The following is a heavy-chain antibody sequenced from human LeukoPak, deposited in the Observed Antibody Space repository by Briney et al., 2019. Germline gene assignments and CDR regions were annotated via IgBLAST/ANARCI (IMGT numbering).Heavy chain of an antibody. CDR1: GYSFTSYW. D-gene: IGHD1-26*01. Sequence: GESLKISCKGSGYSFTSYWIGWVRQMPGKGLEWMGIIYPGDSDTRYSPSFQGKVTISADKSISTAYLQWSSLKASDTAMYYFARRSGGSYFGGAFDIWGQGTMVTVSS. CDR2: IYPGDSDT. V-gene: IGHV5-51*01. CDR3: ARRSGGSYFGGAFDI. J-gene: IGHJ3*02.